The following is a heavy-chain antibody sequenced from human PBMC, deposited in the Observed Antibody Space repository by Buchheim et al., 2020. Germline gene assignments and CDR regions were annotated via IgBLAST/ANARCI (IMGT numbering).Heavy chain of an antibody. CDR2: IYSGGST. V-gene: IGHV3-66*01. CDR3: ARVLGVVVYYYYYGMDV. J-gene: IGHJ6*02. Sequence: EVQLVESGGGLVQPGGSLRLSCAASGFTVSSNYMSRVRQAPGKGLEWVSVIYSGGSTYYADSVKGRFTISRDNSKNTLYLQMNSLRAEDTAVYYCARVLGVVVYYYYYGMDVWGQGTT. D-gene: IGHD3-3*01. CDR1: GFTVSSNY.